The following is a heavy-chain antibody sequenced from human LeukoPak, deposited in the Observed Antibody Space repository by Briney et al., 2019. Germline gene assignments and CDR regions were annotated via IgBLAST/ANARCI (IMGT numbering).Heavy chain of an antibody. V-gene: IGHV3-23*01. Sequence: GGSLRLSCAASGFTFSSYSMNWVRQAPGKGLEWVSAISGSGGSTYYADSVKGRFTISRDNSKNTLYLQMNSLRAEDTAVYYCAKDSIAVAVGGGGFDYWGQGTLVTVSS. D-gene: IGHD6-19*01. J-gene: IGHJ4*02. CDR1: GFTFSSYS. CDR3: AKDSIAVAVGGGGFDY. CDR2: ISGSGGST.